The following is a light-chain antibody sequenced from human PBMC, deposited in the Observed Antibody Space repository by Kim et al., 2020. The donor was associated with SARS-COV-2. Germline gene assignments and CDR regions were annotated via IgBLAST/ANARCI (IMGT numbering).Light chain of an antibody. J-gene: IGKJ4*01. CDR2: DAS. CDR1: QSVSSY. CDR3: QQRSNWPLT. V-gene: IGKV3-11*01. Sequence: VSPGQRATLSCRASQSVSSYLAWYQQKPGQAPRLLIYDASNRATGIPARFSGSGSGTDFTLTISSLEPEDFAVYYCQQRSNWPLTFGGGTKVDIK.